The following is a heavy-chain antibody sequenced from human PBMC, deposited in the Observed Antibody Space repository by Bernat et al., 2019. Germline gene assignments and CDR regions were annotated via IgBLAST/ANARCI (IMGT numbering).Heavy chain of an antibody. V-gene: IGHV4-31*03. Sequence: QVQLQESGPGLVKPSQTLSLTCTVSGGSISSGGYYWSWIRQHPGKGLEWIGYIYYSGSTYYNPSLKSRVTISVDTSKNQFSLKLSSVTAADTAVYYCARVQTDIVVVPAANNWFDPGAREPWSPSPQ. CDR3: ARVQTDIVVVPAANNWFDP. CDR1: GGSISSGGYY. CDR2: IYYSGST. J-gene: IGHJ5*02. D-gene: IGHD2-2*01.